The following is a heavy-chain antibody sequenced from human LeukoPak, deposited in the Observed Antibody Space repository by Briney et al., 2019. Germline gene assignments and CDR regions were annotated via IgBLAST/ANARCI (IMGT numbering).Heavy chain of an antibody. CDR1: GFTVSSNY. J-gene: IGHJ6*04. CDR3: ARDRALSVGGVYYYYGMDV. V-gene: IGHV3-66*01. CDR2: IYSGGST. Sequence: GESLRLSCAASGFTVSSNYMSWVRQAPGKGLEWVSVIYSGGSTYYADSVKGRFTISRDNSKNTLYLQMNSLRAEDTAVYYCARDRALSVGGVYYYYGMDVWGKGTMVTVSS. D-gene: IGHD3-16*01.